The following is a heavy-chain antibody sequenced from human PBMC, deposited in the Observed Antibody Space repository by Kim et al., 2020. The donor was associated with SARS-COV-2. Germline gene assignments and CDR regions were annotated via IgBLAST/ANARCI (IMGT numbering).Heavy chain of an antibody. CDR3: AKDPYYDSSGYYPSFFDY. D-gene: IGHD3-22*01. J-gene: IGHJ4*02. Sequence: GGSLRLSCAASGFTFSSYAMSWVRQAPGKGLGWVSAISGSGGSTYYADSVKDRFTISRDNSKNTLYLQMNSLRAEDTAVYYCAKDPYYDSSGYYPSFFDYWGQGTLVTVSS. CDR2: ISGSGGST. CDR1: GFTFSSYA. V-gene: IGHV3-23*01.